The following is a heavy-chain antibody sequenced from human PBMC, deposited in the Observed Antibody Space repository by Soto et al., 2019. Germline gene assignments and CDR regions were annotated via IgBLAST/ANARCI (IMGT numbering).Heavy chain of an antibody. CDR3: ARAHSSSWFYNWFDP. Sequence: ASVKVSCKASGYTFTSYGISWVRQAPGQGLEWMGWISPYNGIANYAQKFQGRVTITADTSTSTAYMELSSLRSEDTAVYYCARAHSSSWFYNWFDPWGQGTLVTVSS. V-gene: IGHV1-18*01. CDR1: GYTFTSYG. D-gene: IGHD6-13*01. CDR2: ISPYNGIA. J-gene: IGHJ5*02.